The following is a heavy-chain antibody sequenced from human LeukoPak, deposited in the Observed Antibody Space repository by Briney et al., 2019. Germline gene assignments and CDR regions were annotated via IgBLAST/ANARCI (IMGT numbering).Heavy chain of an antibody. Sequence: PGGSLRLSCAAPGFIFRSFSMTWVRQAPGKGLEWVASISSTSNHKYHADSVKGRFTISRDNDKNSLYLQMNSLRAEDTALYYCATRVTADSYDASDIWGQGTMVTVSS. J-gene: IGHJ3*02. CDR1: GFIFRSFS. CDR3: ATRVTADSYDASDI. CDR2: ISSTSNHK. D-gene: IGHD6-13*01. V-gene: IGHV3-21*06.